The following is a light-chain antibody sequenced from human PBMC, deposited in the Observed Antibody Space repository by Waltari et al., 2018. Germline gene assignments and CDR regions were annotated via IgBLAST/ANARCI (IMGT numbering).Light chain of an antibody. Sequence: QSALTQPPSASGSPGQSVTISCTGTSSDVGGYNSVSWYHQHPGKAPTLMIYEVSKRPSGVPDRFSGSKSGNTASLTVSGLQAEDEADYYCSSYAGSNNLVFGGGTKLTVL. J-gene: IGLJ2*01. CDR2: EVS. V-gene: IGLV2-8*01. CDR1: SSDVGGYNS. CDR3: SSYAGSNNLV.